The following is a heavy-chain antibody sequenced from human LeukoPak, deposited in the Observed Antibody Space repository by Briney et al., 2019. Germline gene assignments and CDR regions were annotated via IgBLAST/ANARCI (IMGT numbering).Heavy chain of an antibody. J-gene: IGHJ4*02. V-gene: IGHV3-21*01. D-gene: IGHD5-18*01. CDR2: ISSSSSYI. CDR1: GFTFSSYS. CDR3: AKVIALDTSMGIFDY. Sequence: GGSLRLSCAASGFTFSSYSMNWVRQAPGKGLEWVSSISSSSSYIYYADSVKGRFTISRDNAKNSLYLQMNSLRAEDTAVYYCAKVIALDTSMGIFDYWGQGTLVTVSS.